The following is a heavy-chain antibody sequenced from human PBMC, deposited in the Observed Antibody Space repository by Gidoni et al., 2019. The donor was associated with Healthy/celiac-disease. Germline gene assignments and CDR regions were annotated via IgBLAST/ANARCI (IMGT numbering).Heavy chain of an antibody. CDR2: IWYDGSNK. D-gene: IGHD6-19*01. J-gene: IGHJ3*02. CDR1: GFTFSSYG. CDR3: ARELIAVAGTDAFDI. Sequence: QVQLVESGGGVVQPGRSLRLSCAASGFTFSSYGMHWVRQAPGKGLEWVAVIWYDGSNKYYADSVKGRFTISRDHSKNPLYLQMNSLRAEDTALYYCARELIAVAGTDAFDIWGQGTMVTVSS. V-gene: IGHV3-33*01.